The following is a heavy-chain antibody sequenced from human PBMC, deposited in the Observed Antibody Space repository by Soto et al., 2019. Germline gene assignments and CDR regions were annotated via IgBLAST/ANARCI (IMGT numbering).Heavy chain of an antibody. CDR3: AQKGGVARILDY. V-gene: IGHV2-5*02. J-gene: IGHJ4*02. CDR1: GFSLSALGVG. D-gene: IGHD6-19*01. Sequence: ITLKESGPTPVKPTQTLTLTCTFSGFSLSALGVGVGWIRHPPGKALEWLALIYWDETKHYSPSLKSRRTIPQDTSKSQVALTLTNMYPVATATYYNAQKGGVARILDYWGKGTLVTVSA. CDR2: IYWDETK.